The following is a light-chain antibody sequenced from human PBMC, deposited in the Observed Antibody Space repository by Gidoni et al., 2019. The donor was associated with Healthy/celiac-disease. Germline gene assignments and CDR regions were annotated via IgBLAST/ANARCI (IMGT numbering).Light chain of an antibody. CDR1: QSISSY. V-gene: IGKV1-39*01. CDR3: QQSYSTLQ. J-gene: IGKJ2*01. Sequence: DIQMTQSPSSLSASVGDRVTITCRASQSISSYLNWYQQKPGKAPKLLIYAASSLQSGVPSRFSGSGSGTDFTLTISSLQPEDFATYYCQQSYSTLQFXXXTKLEIK. CDR2: AAS.